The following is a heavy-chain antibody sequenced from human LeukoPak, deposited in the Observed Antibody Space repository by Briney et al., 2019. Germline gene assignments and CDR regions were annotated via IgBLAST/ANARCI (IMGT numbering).Heavy chain of an antibody. J-gene: IGHJ4*02. CDR3: AKLVVITHRGDY. D-gene: IGHD3-22*01. CDR2: ISGSGGST. CDR1: GFTVSSNY. Sequence: GGSLRLSCAASGFTVSSNYMSWVRQAPGKGLEWVSAISGSGGSTYYADSVKGRFTISRDSSKNTLCLQMNSLRAEDTAVYYCAKLVVITHRGDYWGQGTLVTVSS. V-gene: IGHV3-23*01.